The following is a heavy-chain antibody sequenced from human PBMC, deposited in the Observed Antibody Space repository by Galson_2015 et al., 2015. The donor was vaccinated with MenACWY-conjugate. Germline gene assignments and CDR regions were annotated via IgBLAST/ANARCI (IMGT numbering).Heavy chain of an antibody. CDR2: ASGSGGVT. V-gene: IGHV3-23*01. D-gene: IGHD3-22*01. CDR1: GFIFNKFT. Sequence: SLRLSCAASGFIFNKFTMTWLRQAPGKGLEWVSAASGSGGVTYHADSVKGRFTISRDNSKNTLYLQMTSLKAEDTAIYYCAKGPLYDSSGSESDYFDDWGQGTLVTDSS. CDR3: AKGPLYDSSGSESDYFDD. J-gene: IGHJ4*02.